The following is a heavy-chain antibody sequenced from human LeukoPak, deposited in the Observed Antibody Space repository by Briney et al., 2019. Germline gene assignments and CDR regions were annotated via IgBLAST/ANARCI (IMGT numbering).Heavy chain of an antibody. V-gene: IGHV1-69*06. CDR2: IIPIFGTA. CDR3: ASQGDLYYYYYMDV. Sequence: ASVKVSCKASGYTFTGYYMHWVRQAPGQGLEWMGGIIPIFGTANYAQKFQGRVTITADKSTSTAYMELSSLRSEDTAVYYCASQGDLYYYYYMDVWGKGTTVTVSS. J-gene: IGHJ6*03. CDR1: GYTFTGYY.